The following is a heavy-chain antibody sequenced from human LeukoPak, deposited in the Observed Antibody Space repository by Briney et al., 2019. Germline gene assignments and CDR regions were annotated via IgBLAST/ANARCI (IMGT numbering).Heavy chain of an antibody. V-gene: IGHV3-7*01. CDR3: ARALTGDYYYYYYMDV. J-gene: IGHJ6*03. D-gene: IGHD3-10*01. Sequence: GGSLRLSCAGSGFTFSSYWMTWVRQAPGQGLEWVANIKEDGSEKYYVDSVKGRFTVSRDNAKNSLYLQMNSLRAEDTAVYYCARALTGDYYYYYYMDVWGKGTTVTVSS. CDR1: GFTFSSYW. CDR2: IKEDGSEK.